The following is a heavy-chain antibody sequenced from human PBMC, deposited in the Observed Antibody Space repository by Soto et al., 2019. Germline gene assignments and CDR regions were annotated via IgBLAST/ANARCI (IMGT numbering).Heavy chain of an antibody. V-gene: IGHV3-21*01. Sequence: EVQLVESGGGLVKPGGSLRLSCAASGFTFSSYSMNWVRQAPGKGLEWVSSISSSSSYIYYADSVKGRFTISRDNAKNSLYLQMNSLRAEDTAVYYCARPRTRYNWNDPDAFDIWGQGTMVTVSS. CDR3: ARPRTRYNWNDPDAFDI. CDR2: ISSSSSYI. CDR1: GFTFSSYS. J-gene: IGHJ3*02. D-gene: IGHD1-1*01.